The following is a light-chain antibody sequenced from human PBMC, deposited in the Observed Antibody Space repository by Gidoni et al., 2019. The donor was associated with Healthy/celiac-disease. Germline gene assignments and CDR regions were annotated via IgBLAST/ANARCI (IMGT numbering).Light chain of an antibody. CDR1: QRVSSN. CDR3: QQYNTWPPWT. V-gene: IGKV3-15*01. CDR2: GAS. J-gene: IGKJ1*01. Sequence: SVSAGDRATLSCRASQRVSSNLAWYQQKPGQAPRLLIYGASTRATGIPARFSGSGSGTEFTLTFSSLKSEDFAVYYCQQYNTWPPWTFGQGTKVEIK.